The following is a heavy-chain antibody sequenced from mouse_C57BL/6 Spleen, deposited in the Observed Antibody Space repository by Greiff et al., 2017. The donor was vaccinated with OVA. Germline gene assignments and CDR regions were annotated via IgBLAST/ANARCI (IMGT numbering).Heavy chain of an antibody. Sequence: QVQLQQPGAELVKPGASVKMSCKASGYTFTSYWITWVKQRPGQGLEWIGDIYPGSGSTNYNEKFKSKATLTVDTSSSTAYMQLSSLTSEDSAVYYCARGEASGSYYYAMDYWGQGTSVTVSS. D-gene: IGHD1-3*01. V-gene: IGHV1-55*01. CDR2: IYPGSGST. J-gene: IGHJ4*01. CDR1: GYTFTSYW. CDR3: ARGEASGSYYYAMDY.